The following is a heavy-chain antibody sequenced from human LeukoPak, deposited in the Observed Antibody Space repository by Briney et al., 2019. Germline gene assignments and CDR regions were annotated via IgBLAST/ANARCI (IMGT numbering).Heavy chain of an antibody. CDR3: AIGGYDLDYYFDY. D-gene: IGHD5-12*01. V-gene: IGHV3-21*04. J-gene: IGHJ4*02. Sequence: SGGSLRLSCAASGFTFSSYSMNWVRQAPGKGLEWVSSISSSSSYIYYADSVKGRFTISRDNSKNTLYLQMNSLRAEDTAVYYCAIGGYDLDYYFDYWGQGTLVTVSS. CDR1: GFTFSSYS. CDR2: ISSSSSYI.